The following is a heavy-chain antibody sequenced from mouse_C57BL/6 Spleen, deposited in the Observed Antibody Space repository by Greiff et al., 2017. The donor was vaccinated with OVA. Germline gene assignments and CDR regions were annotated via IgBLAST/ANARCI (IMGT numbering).Heavy chain of an antibody. Sequence: QVQLQQSGPELVKPGASVKISCKASGYAFSSSWMNWVKQRPGKGLEWIGRIYPGDGDTNYNGKFKGKATLTADKSSSTAYMQLSSLTSEDSAVYFCARGGRGYFDDWGQGTTLTVSS. CDR3: ARGGRGYFDD. CDR2: IYPGDGDT. CDR1: GYAFSSSW. D-gene: IGHD3-3*01. V-gene: IGHV1-82*01. J-gene: IGHJ2*01.